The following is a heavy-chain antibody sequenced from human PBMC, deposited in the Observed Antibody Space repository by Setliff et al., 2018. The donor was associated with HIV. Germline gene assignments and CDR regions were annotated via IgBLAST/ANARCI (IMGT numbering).Heavy chain of an antibody. CDR3: ARHGQYGSGSYYNRPFDF. D-gene: IGHD3-10*01. CDR2: IYPGDSET. J-gene: IGHJ4*02. Sequence: GESLKISCKGSGYSFTSYWIGWVRQMPGKGLEWMGIIYPGDSETRYSPSFQGQVTISADKSISTAYLQWSSLKASDTAMYYCARHGQYGSGSYYNRPFDFWGQGTLVTVSS. V-gene: IGHV5-51*01. CDR1: GYSFTSYW.